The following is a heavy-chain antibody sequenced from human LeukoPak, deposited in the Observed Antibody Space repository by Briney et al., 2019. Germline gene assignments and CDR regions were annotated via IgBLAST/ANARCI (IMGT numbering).Heavy chain of an antibody. CDR3: ARSYSGYDYLDY. CDR2: IDPSDSYT. Sequence: GESLKISCKGSGYSFPSYWITWVRQMPGKGLEWMGRIDPSDSYTNYSPSFQGHVTISADKSISTAYLQWSSLKASDTAMYYCARSYSGYDYLDYWGQGTLVTVSS. D-gene: IGHD5-12*01. V-gene: IGHV5-10-1*01. CDR1: GYSFPSYW. J-gene: IGHJ4*02.